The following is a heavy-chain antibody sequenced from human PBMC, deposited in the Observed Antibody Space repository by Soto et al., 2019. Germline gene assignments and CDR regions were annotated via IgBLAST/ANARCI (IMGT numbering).Heavy chain of an antibody. D-gene: IGHD3-10*01. CDR3: ARSPTYYYGSGSYWFDP. CDR1: GGSISSYY. Sequence: SETLSLTCTVSGGSISSYYWSWIRQPPGKGLEWIGYIYYSGGTNYNPSLKSRVTISVDTSKNQFSLKLSSVTAADTAVYYCARSPTYYYGSGSYWFDPWGQGTLVTVSS. J-gene: IGHJ5*02. V-gene: IGHV4-59*08. CDR2: IYYSGGT.